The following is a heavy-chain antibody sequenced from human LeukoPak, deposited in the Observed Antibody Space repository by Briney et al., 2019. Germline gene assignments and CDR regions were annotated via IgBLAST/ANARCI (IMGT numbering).Heavy chain of an antibody. V-gene: IGHV4-59*01. D-gene: IGHD6-19*01. CDR3: ARGQSGSSGWSYYFDY. CDR2: IYYSGNT. CDR1: GGSISSYY. Sequence: PSETLSLTCTVSGGSISSYYWSWIRQPPGKGLEWIGYIYYSGNTNYNPSLKSRVTISVDTSKNQFSLKLSSVTAADTAVYYCARGQSGSSGWSYYFDYWGQGTLVTVSS. J-gene: IGHJ4*02.